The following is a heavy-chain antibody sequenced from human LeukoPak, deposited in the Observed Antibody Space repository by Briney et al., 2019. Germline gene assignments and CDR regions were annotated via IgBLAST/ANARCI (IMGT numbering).Heavy chain of an antibody. J-gene: IGHJ4*02. CDR2: ISYDGSNK. CDR3: ARDNYDYVWGSYHYFDY. CDR1: GFTFSSYA. Sequence: PGRSLRLSCAASGFTFSSYAMHWVRQVPGKGLEWVAVISYDGSNKYYADSVKGRFTISRDNSKNTLYLQMNSLRAEDTAVYYCARDNYDYVWGSYHYFDYWGQGTLVTVSS. D-gene: IGHD3-16*02. V-gene: IGHV3-30-3*01.